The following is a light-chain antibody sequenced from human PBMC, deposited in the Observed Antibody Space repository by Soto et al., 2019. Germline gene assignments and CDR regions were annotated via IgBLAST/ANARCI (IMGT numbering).Light chain of an antibody. CDR1: SSNIGRNY. Sequence: QSVLTQAPSASGTPGQRVTMSCSGSSSNIGRNYVSWYQLLPRTAPKLLIHSDNQRPSGVPDRFSGSKSGTSASLAISGLRSEDEGDYYCAAWDDSLSSPVFGGGTKLIVL. V-gene: IGLV1-47*01. J-gene: IGLJ3*02. CDR2: SDN. CDR3: AAWDDSLSSPV.